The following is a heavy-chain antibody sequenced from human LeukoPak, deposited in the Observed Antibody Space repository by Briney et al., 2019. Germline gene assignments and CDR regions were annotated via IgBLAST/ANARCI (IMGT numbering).Heavy chain of an antibody. CDR2: INHSGST. Sequence: SETLSLTCAVYGGSFSGYYWSWIRQPPGKGLEWIGEINHSGSTNYNPSLKSRVTISVDTSKNQFSLKLSSVTAADTAVYYCARDLAVRGGYFDSWGQGTLVTISS. J-gene: IGHJ4*02. D-gene: IGHD3-16*01. CDR3: ARDLAVRGGYFDS. CDR1: GGSFSGYY. V-gene: IGHV4-34*01.